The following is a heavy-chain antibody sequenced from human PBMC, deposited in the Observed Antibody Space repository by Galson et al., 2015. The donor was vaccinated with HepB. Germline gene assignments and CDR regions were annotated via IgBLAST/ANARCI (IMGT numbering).Heavy chain of an antibody. J-gene: IGHJ5*01. Sequence: SLRLSCAASEFNFSSHWMSWVRQAPGKGLEWVANIKGDGSEMYYVDSVKGRFIISRDNAKNSLFLQMNSLRAEDMAMYYCAKGNWGDSWGQGTLVNVAS. CDR1: EFNFSSHW. CDR3: AKGNWGDS. V-gene: IGHV3-7*01. CDR2: IKGDGSEM.